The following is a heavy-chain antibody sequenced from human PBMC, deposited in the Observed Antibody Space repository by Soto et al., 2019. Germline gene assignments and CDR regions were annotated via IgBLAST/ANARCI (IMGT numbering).Heavy chain of an antibody. Sequence: SETLSLTCSVSGGTMSKYYCAWIRQPAGKGLEWIGRIYTSGTTDYNPSLKSRVTMSVDTSKNQFSLKLSSVTAADTALYYCARQTTYSSSWYDYWGHGTLVTVPS. D-gene: IGHD2-2*01. J-gene: IGHJ5*01. CDR2: IYTSGTT. CDR3: ARQTTYSSSWYDY. V-gene: IGHV4-4*07. CDR1: GGTMSKYY.